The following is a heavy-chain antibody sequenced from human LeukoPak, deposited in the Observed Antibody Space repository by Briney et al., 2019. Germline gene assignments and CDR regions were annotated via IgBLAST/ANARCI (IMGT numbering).Heavy chain of an antibody. CDR3: ARSRRAYCSGGSCFGLWDY. CDR2: INSDESST. J-gene: IGHJ4*02. Sequence: GGSLRLSCAASGFTFSTYWMHWVRQAPGKGLVWVSRINSDESSTTYADSVKGRFTISRDNAKNTLYLQMNSLRAEDTAVYYCARSRRAYCSGGSCFGLWDYWGQGTLVTVSS. D-gene: IGHD2-15*01. CDR1: GFTFSTYW. V-gene: IGHV3-74*01.